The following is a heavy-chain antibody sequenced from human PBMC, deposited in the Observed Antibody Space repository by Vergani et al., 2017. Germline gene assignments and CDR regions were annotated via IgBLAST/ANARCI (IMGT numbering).Heavy chain of an antibody. D-gene: IGHD3-10*01. CDR1: GFTFDDYA. CDR2: ISWNSGSI. CDR3: AKDMGPPLWFGELLADYYYYGMDV. V-gene: IGHV3-9*01. Sequence: EVQLVESGGGLVQPGRSLRLSCAASGFTFDDYAMHWVRQAPGKGLEWVSGISWNSGSIGYADSVKGRFTISRDNAKNSLYLQMNSLRAEDTALYYCAKDMGPPLWFGELLADYYYYGMDVWGQGTTVTVSS. J-gene: IGHJ6*02.